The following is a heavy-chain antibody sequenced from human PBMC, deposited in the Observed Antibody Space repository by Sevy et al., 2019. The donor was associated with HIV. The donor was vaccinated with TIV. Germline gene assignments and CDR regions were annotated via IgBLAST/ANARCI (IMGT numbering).Heavy chain of an antibody. CDR3: ARDGIRRDYWHGLDV. J-gene: IGHJ6*02. D-gene: IGHD2-8*02. CDR2: IYRSGRS. V-gene: IGHV4-61*02. Sequence: SETLSLTCTVSGESINNGNHWWSWVRQPAGKGLEWLGRIYRSGRSIMYNPSLERRVTISVDTSKNQFSLKVTSVIAADTAIYYCARDGIRRDYWHGLDVWGQGTTVTVSS. CDR1: GESINNGNHW.